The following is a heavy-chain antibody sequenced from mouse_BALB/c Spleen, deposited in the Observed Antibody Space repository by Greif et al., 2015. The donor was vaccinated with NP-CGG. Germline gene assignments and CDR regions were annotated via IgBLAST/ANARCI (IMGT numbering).Heavy chain of an antibody. V-gene: IGHV14-3*02. CDR3: ARGENDY. CDR2: IDPANGNT. CDR1: GFNIKDTY. Sequence: VTLKECGAELVKPGASVKLSCTASGFNIKDTYMHWVKQRPEQGLGWIGRIDPANGNTKYDPKFQGKATITADTSSNTAYLQLSSLTSEDTAVYYCARGENDYWGQGTTLTVSS. J-gene: IGHJ2*01.